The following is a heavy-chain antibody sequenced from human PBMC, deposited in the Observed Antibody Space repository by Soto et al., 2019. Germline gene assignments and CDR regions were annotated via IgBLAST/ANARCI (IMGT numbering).Heavy chain of an antibody. Sequence: GASVKVSCKASGYTFTGYYIHWVRQAPGQGLEWMGWINPNSGGTNYAQKFQGWVTMTRDTSISTAYMELSRLRSDDTAVYYCARDRMYSSSWYPQSGMDVWGQGTTVTVSS. CDR2: INPNSGGT. J-gene: IGHJ6*02. CDR1: GYTFTGYY. D-gene: IGHD6-13*01. CDR3: ARDRMYSSSWYPQSGMDV. V-gene: IGHV1-2*04.